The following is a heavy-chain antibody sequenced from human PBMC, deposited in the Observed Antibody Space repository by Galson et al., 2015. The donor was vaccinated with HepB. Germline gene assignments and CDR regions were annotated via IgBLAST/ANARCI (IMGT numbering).Heavy chain of an antibody. CDR1: GFTFNSHA. V-gene: IGHV3-23*01. J-gene: IGHJ4*02. CDR3: AKFRGLTLPYHVGY. D-gene: IGHD3/OR15-3a*01. Sequence: SLRLSCAASGFTFNSHAMDWARQSPGKGLEWVSGISGRGDRTYHADAVKGRFTISTDFSSNTLSLQLNGLRVDATAVYYCAKFRGLTLPYHVGYWGQGTLVAVSS. CDR2: ISGRGDRT.